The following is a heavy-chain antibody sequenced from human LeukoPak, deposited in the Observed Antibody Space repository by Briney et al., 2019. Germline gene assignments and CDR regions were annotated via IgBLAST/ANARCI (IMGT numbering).Heavy chain of an antibody. CDR3: ARGQGLHIVVVPAASSFDY. J-gene: IGHJ4*02. CDR2: INHSGST. V-gene: IGHV4-34*01. Sequence: SETLSLTCAVYGGSFSGYYWSWIRHPPGKGLEWIGEINHSGSTNYNPSLKSRVTISVDTSKNQFYLKLSSVTAADTAVYYCARGQGLHIVVVPAASSFDYWGQGTLVTISS. CDR1: GGSFSGYY. D-gene: IGHD2-2*01.